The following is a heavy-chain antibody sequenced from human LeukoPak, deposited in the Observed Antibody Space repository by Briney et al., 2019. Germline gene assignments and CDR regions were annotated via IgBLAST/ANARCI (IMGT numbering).Heavy chain of an antibody. V-gene: IGHV3-13*01. J-gene: IGHJ4*02. CDR1: GSTFSSYD. D-gene: IGHD4-17*01. Sequence: PGRSLRLSRTASGSTFSSYDMHWARQATGKGLDRVSAIGTAGDTYYPGSVKVRFTISRENANNPLSLQMNSLRAGDTAVYYCTRGYGDYGFHYWGQGTLVTGSS. CDR2: IGTAGDT. CDR3: TRGYGDYGFHY.